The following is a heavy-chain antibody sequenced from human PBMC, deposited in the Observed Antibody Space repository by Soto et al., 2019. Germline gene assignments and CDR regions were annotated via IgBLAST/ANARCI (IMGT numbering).Heavy chain of an antibody. V-gene: IGHV4-59*01. D-gene: IGHD3-9*01. CDR3: ARGNKYFDWFGWFDP. CDR1: GGSISSYY. J-gene: IGHJ5*02. Sequence: SETLSLTCTVSGGSISSYYWSWIRQPPGKGLEWIGYIYYSGSTNYNPSLKSRVTISVDTSKNQFSLKLSSVTAADTAVYYCARGNKYFDWFGWFDPWGQGTLVTVSS. CDR2: IYYSGST.